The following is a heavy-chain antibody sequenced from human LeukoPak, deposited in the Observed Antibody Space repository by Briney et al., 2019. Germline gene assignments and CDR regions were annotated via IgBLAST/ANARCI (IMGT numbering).Heavy chain of an antibody. V-gene: IGHV4-30-4*08. CDR3: ASSLPAAILGAFDI. D-gene: IGHD2-2*01. J-gene: IGHJ3*02. Sequence: KPSETLSLTCTVSGGSISSGDYYWSWIRQPPGKGLEWIGYIYYSGSTYYNPSLKSRVTISVDTSKNQFSLKLSSVTAADTAVYYCASSLPAAILGAFDIWGQGTMVTVSS. CDR1: GGSISSGDYY. CDR2: IYYSGST.